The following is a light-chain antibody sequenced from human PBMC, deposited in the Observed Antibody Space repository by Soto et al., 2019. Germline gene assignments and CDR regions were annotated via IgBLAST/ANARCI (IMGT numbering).Light chain of an antibody. CDR1: QSISSY. CDR3: QQYST. Sequence: DIQMTRSPSSLSASVADRVTITCRASQSISSYLNWYQQKPGKAPKLLIYAASSLQSGVPSRFSGNGSGTEFTLTLSSLQPDDFATYYCQQYSTFGQGTRLEIK. V-gene: IGKV1-39*01. CDR2: AAS. J-gene: IGKJ5*01.